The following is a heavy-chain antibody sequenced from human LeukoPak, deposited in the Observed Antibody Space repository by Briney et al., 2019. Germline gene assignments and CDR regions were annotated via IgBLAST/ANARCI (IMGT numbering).Heavy chain of an antibody. V-gene: IGHV3-21*01. Sequence: PGGSLRLSCAASGFTFSSYSMNWVRQAPGKGLEWVSAISSSSSYKYYADSVKGRFTISRDHAKNSLYLQMNSLTAEDTAVYYCARDPRGYYDYVWGSYRYTDRVYWGQGTLVTVSS. D-gene: IGHD3-16*02. J-gene: IGHJ4*02. CDR3: ARDPRGYYDYVWGSYRYTDRVY. CDR1: GFTFSSYS. CDR2: ISSSSSYK.